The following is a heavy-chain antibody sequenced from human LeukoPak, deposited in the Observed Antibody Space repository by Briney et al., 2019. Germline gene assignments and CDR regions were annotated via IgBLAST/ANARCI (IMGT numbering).Heavy chain of an antibody. CDR2: IYYSGST. Sequence: SETLSLTCTVSGGSISSGDYYWSWIRQPPGKGLEWIGYIYYSGSTYYNPSLKSRVTISVDTSKNQFSLRLSSVTAADTALYYCAIGSIPENWFDPWGQGTLVTVSS. J-gene: IGHJ5*02. CDR1: GGSISSGDYY. CDR3: AIGSIPENWFDP. V-gene: IGHV4-30-4*02.